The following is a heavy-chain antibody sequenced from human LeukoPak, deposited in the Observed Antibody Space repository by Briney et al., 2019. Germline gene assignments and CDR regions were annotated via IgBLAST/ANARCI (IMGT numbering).Heavy chain of an antibody. Sequence: SETLSLTCTVSGGSMSPYHWDWIRQPPGKGLEWTGYIYYSGSTNYNPSLKSRVTISVDTSKNQFSLKLSSVTAADTAIYYCARAVSGRFDYWGQGTLVTVSS. J-gene: IGHJ4*02. CDR3: ARAVSGRFDY. CDR1: GGSMSPYH. CDR2: IYYSGST. V-gene: IGHV4-59*08. D-gene: IGHD6-19*01.